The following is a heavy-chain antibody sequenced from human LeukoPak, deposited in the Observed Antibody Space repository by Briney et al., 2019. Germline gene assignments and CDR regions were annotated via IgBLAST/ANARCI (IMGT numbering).Heavy chain of an antibody. J-gene: IGHJ4*02. CDR2: INAGNGNT. V-gene: IGHV1-3*01. CDR1: GYPFPSYA. CDR3: ARDFKGHEYYFDY. Sequence: GASVKVSLKASGYPFPSYAMHWGRPAPGQRPAWMGWINAGNGNTKYSQKCQGRVTITRDTSASTAYMELSSLRSEDTAVYYCARDFKGHEYYFDYWGQGTLVTVSS.